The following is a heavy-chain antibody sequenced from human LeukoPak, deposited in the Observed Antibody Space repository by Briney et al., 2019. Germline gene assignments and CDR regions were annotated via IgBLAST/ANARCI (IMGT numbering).Heavy chain of an antibody. V-gene: IGHV4-59*01. D-gene: IGHD3-22*01. CDR2: IYYSGST. CDR3: ARDRRVYYYDSSGHTRNMDV. J-gene: IGHJ6*03. CDR1: GGSISSYY. Sequence: PSETLSLTCTVSGGSISSYYWSWIRQPPGKGLEWIGYIYYSGSTNYNPSLKSRVTISVDTSKNQFSLKLSSVTAADTAVYYCARDRRVYYYDSSGHTRNMDVWGKGTTVTVSS.